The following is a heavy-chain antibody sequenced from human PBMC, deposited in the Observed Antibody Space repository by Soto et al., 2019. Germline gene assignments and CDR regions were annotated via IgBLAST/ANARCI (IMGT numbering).Heavy chain of an antibody. CDR3: ARGYDSSGYYLSYNWFDP. CDR2: IYYSGST. CDR1: GGSISSYY. J-gene: IGHJ5*02. Sequence: SETLSLTCTVSGGSISSYYWSWIRQPPGKGLEWIGYIYYSGSTNYNPSLKSRVTISVDTSKDQFSLKLSSVTAADTAVYYCARGYDSSGYYLSYNWFDPWGQGTLVTVSS. D-gene: IGHD3-22*01. V-gene: IGHV4-59*01.